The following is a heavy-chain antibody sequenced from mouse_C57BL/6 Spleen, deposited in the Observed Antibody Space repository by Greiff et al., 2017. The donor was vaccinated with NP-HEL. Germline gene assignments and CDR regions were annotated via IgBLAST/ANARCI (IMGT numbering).Heavy chain of an antibody. D-gene: IGHD2-1*01. Sequence: EVQLQQSGPELVKPGASVKISCKASGYTFTDYYMNWVKQSHGKSLEWIGDINPNNGGTSYNQKFKGKATLTVDKSSSTAYMELRSLTSEDSAVYYCARSGVRWGQGTTLTVSS. CDR2: INPNNGGT. J-gene: IGHJ2*01. CDR1: GYTFTDYY. V-gene: IGHV1-26*01. CDR3: ARSGVR.